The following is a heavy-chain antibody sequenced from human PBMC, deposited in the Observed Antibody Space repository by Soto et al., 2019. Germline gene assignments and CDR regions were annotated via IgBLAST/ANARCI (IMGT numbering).Heavy chain of an antibody. CDR1: GFTFSSYS. J-gene: IGHJ6*02. V-gene: IGHV3-21*01. CDR3: ARDSYYTEQSNHYYYYGMDV. CDR2: ISSSSSYI. D-gene: IGHD3-3*01. Sequence: PGGSLRLSCAASGFTFSSYSMNWVRQAPGKGLEWVSSISSSSSYIYYADSVKGRFTISRDNAKNSLYLQMNSLRAEDTAVYYCARDSYYTEQSNHYYYYGMDVWGQGTTVTVSS.